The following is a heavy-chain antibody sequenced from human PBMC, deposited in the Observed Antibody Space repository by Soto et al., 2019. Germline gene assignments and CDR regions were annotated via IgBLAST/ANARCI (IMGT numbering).Heavy chain of an antibody. J-gene: IGHJ6*02. CDR1: GGSISSSGYY. CDR2: IYYSGST. Sequence: PSETLSLTCTVSGGSISSSGYYWGWIRQPPEKGLEWIGSIYYSGSTYYNPSLKSRVTISVDTSKNQFSLKLSSVTAADTAVYYCATIVLRYFDWLFPPPGRMDVWGQGTTVTVSS. D-gene: IGHD3-9*01. V-gene: IGHV4-39*01. CDR3: ATIVLRYFDWLFPPPGRMDV.